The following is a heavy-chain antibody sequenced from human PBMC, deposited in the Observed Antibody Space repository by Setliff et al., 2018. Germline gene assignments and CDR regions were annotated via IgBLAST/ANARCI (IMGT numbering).Heavy chain of an antibody. D-gene: IGHD3-3*01. CDR3: ARDPPGPNYNFWSGYPDY. V-gene: IGHV3-30*09. CDR1: GFTFSSYA. Sequence: PGGSLRLSCAASGFTFSSYAMSWVRQAPGKGLEWVAVTSYDGINKYHEDSVKGRFAISRDNSENTLYLQMNTLRTEDTAVYYCARDPPGPNYNFWSGYPDYWGQGTLVTVSS. J-gene: IGHJ4*02. CDR2: TSYDGINK.